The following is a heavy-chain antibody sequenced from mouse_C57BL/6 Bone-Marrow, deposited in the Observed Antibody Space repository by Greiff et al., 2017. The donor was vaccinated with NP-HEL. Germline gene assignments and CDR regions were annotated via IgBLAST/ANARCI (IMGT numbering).Heavy chain of an antibody. CDR3: ARCDGSSSAWFAY. D-gene: IGHD1-1*01. Sequence: QVQLQQPGAELVMPGASVKLSCKASGYTFTSFWMHWVKQRPGQGLEWIGEIDPSDSYTNYTQKFKGKSTLTVDKSSSTAYMQPSSLTSEDSAVYYCARCDGSSSAWFAYWGQGTLVTVSA. V-gene: IGHV1-69*01. J-gene: IGHJ3*01. CDR1: GYTFTSFW. CDR2: IDPSDSYT.